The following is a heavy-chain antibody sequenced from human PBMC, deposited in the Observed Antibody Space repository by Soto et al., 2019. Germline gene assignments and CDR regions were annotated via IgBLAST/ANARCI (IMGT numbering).Heavy chain of an antibody. CDR1: GGCISSGGYY. CDR2: NYYSGIT. D-gene: IGHD3-10*01. V-gene: IGHV4-31*03. J-gene: IGHJ5*02. Sequence: SETLALTCTVSGGCISSGGYYWTWIRQHPGKGLEWIGYNYYSGITYYNPSLKSRVTISLDTSKNQFSLKLSSVTAADTAVYYCARDSQAMVRGVRGSNWFDPWGQGTLVTVSS. CDR3: ARDSQAMVRGVRGSNWFDP.